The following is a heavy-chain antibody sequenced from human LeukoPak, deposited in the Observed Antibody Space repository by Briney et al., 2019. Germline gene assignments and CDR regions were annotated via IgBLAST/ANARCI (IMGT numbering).Heavy chain of an antibody. V-gene: IGHV3-53*01. D-gene: IGHD4/OR15-4a*01. CDR3: ARRAGAYSHPYDY. CDR2: IYSDNT. J-gene: IGHJ4*02. Sequence: GGSLRLSCAASGFTFSYYWMSWVRQAPGKGLEWVSFIYSDNTHYSDSVKGRFTISRDNSKNTLCLQMNSLRAEDTAVYYCARRAGAYSHPYDYWGQGTLVTVSS. CDR1: GFTFSYYW.